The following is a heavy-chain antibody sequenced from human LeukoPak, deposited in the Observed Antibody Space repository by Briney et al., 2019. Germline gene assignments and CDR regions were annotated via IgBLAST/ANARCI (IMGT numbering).Heavy chain of an antibody. CDR2: IYTSGST. CDR3: ARESSRTNNYDY. CDR1: GGSFSGYY. V-gene: IGHV4-4*07. J-gene: IGHJ4*02. Sequence: PSETLSLTCAVYGGSFSGYYWSWIRQPAGKGLEWIGRIYTSGSTNYNPSLKSRVTMSVDTSKNQFSLKLSSVTAADTAVYYCARESSRTNNYDYWGQGTLVTVSS. D-gene: IGHD6-13*01.